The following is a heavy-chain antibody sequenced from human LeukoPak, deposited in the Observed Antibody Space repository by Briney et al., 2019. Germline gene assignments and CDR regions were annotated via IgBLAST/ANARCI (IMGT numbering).Heavy chain of an antibody. CDR2: TRNKANSYTT. V-gene: IGHV3-72*01. J-gene: IGHJ3*02. Sequence: GGSLRLSCAASGFTFSDHYMDWVRQAPGKGLEWVGRTRNKANSYTTEYAASVKGRFTTSRDDSKNSLYLQMNSLKTEDTAVYHCAILVVITDLGSFDIWGQGTMVTVSS. D-gene: IGHD3-22*01. CDR1: GFTFSDHY. CDR3: AILVVITDLGSFDI.